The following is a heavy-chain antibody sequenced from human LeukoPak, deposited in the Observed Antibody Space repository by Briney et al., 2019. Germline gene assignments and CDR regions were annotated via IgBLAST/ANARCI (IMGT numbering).Heavy chain of an antibody. D-gene: IGHD3-9*01. J-gene: IGHJ4*02. CDR2: IYYSGST. CDR1: GGSISSYD. V-gene: IGHV4-59*01. Sequence: SETLSLTCTVSGGSISSYDWSWIRQPPGKGLEWIGYIYYSGSTNYNPSLKSRVTISVDTSKNQFSLKLSSVTAADTAVYYCARLSDILTGTFDYWGQGTLVTVSS. CDR3: ARLSDILTGTFDY.